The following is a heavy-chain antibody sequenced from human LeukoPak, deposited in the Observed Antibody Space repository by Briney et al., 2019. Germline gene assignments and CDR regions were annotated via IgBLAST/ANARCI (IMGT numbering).Heavy chain of an antibody. V-gene: IGHV1-24*01. D-gene: IGHD3-3*01. J-gene: IGHJ4*02. Sequence: ASVKVSCKFSGYTLTELSMHWVRQAPGKGLEWMGGFDPEDGETIYAQKFQGRVTMTEDTSTDTAYMELSSLRSEDTAVYYCATGTFLEWLLELRYWGQGTLVTVSS. CDR2: FDPEDGET. CDR3: ATGTFLEWLLELRY. CDR1: GYTLTELS.